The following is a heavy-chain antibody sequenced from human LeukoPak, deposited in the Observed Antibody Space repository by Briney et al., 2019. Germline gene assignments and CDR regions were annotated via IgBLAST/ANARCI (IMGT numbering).Heavy chain of an antibody. CDR1: GGTFSSYA. D-gene: IGHD2-2*01. V-gene: IGHV1-69*13. Sequence: SVKVSCKASGGTFSSYAISWVRQAPGQGLEWMGGIIPIFGTANYAQKFQGRVTITADESTSTAYMELSSLRSEDTAVYYCARSEDIVVVPAAKPFDYWGQGTLVTVSS. CDR3: ARSEDIVVVPAAKPFDY. J-gene: IGHJ4*02. CDR2: IIPIFGTA.